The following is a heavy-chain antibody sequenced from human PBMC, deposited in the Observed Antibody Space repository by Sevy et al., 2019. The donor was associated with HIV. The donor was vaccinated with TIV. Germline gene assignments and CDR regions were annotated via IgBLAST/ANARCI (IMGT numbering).Heavy chain of an antibody. CDR3: ARDLGAGWFYGMHV. CDR2: VSDDGRDK. D-gene: IGHD3-10*01. Sequence: GGSLRLSCEASEFTFRNYGLHWVRQAPGKGLEWVAFVSDDGRDKDYADSVKGRFSIFRDNSKNTLYLQINSLRPEDTAMYYCARDLGAGWFYGMHVWGQGTTVTVSS. CDR1: EFTFRNYG. J-gene: IGHJ6*02. V-gene: IGHV3-30*04.